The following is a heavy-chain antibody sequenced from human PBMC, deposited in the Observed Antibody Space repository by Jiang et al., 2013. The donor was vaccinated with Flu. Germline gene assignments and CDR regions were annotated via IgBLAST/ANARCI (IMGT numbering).Heavy chain of an antibody. CDR1: GGSISSSSYY. CDR3: ARAQKXSGFELPYFDD. J-gene: IGHJ4*02. Sequence: GSGLVKPSETLSLTCTVSGGSISSSSYYWGWIRQPPGKELEWIGGIYDDGSSYHNPSLKGRVTMSVDMSKSHLSLKLTSVTAADTAAYYCARAQKXSGFELPYFDDWGQGTLATVSS. V-gene: IGHV4-39*07. D-gene: IGHD5-12*01. CDR2: IYDDGSS.